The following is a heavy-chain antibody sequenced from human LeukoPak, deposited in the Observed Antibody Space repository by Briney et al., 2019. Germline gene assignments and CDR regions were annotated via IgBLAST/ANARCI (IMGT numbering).Heavy chain of an antibody. CDR3: ARGARDSWGGVEFWR. V-gene: IGHV4-61*02. D-gene: IGHD3-16*01. Sequence: SETLSLTCTASGASISTGSYYWTWLRPPAGKGLAWVGRIYTTGITYYNPSLRRRAIISVDTSNNQTSLQVKLITVAATADYCCARGARDSWGGVEFWRWGNGVLVT. CDR2: IYTTGIT. J-gene: IGHJ4*03. CDR1: GASISTGSYY.